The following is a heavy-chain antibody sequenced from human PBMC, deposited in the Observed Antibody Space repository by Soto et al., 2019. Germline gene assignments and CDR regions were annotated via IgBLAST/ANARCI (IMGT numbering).Heavy chain of an antibody. V-gene: IGHV4-30-4*01. CDR3: ALGNYVYLGGLDY. CDR2: IYYSGST. D-gene: IGHD1-7*01. J-gene: IGHJ4*02. Sequence: QVQLQESGPGLVKPSQTLSLTCTVSGGSISSGDYYWSWIRQPPGKGLEWIGYIYYSGSTYYNPSLKSRLTIPVDTSTNQCSLKLSSVPAADTAVYYCALGNYVYLGGLDYWGQGTLVTVSS. CDR1: GGSISSGDYY.